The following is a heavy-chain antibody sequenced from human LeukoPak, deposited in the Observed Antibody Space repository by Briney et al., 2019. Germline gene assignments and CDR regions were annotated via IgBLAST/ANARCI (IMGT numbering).Heavy chain of an antibody. D-gene: IGHD6-19*01. V-gene: IGHV3-23*01. Sequence: PGGSLRLSCAASGFTFSSYAMSWVRQAPGKGLEWVSAISGSGGSTYYADSVKGRFTISRDNSKNTLYLQMNSLRAEDTAVYYCAREASTYSSGWSLDAFDIWGQGTMVTVSS. CDR1: GFTFSSYA. CDR2: ISGSGGST. J-gene: IGHJ3*02. CDR3: AREASTYSSGWSLDAFDI.